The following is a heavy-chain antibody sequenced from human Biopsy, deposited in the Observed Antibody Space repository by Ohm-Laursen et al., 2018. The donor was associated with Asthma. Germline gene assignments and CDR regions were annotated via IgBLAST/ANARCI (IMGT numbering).Heavy chain of an antibody. Sequence: SSVKVSCKASGGSFNTDSFTWVRQAPGQGLGWMGCFIPFYNTPNHAQKFQDRATFTADESTTTLYMELASLTSEDTAVYYCARVDAIMISGDFYFYSGFDLWGQGTTVRVSS. D-gene: IGHD3-16*01. CDR1: GGSFNTDS. J-gene: IGHJ6*02. CDR3: ARVDAIMISGDFYFYSGFDL. V-gene: IGHV1-69*01. CDR2: FIPFYNTP.